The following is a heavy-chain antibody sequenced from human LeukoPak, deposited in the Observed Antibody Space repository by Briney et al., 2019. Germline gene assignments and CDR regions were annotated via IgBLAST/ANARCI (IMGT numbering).Heavy chain of an antibody. CDR1: GFTFSSYS. CDR2: ISSSSSYI. Sequence: GGSLRLSCAASGFTFSSYSMNWVRQAPGKGLEWLSSISSSSSYIYYADSVKGRFTISRDNAKNSLYLQMNSLRAEDTAVYYCARDRDYGDYSGAFDIWGQGTMVTVSS. J-gene: IGHJ3*02. D-gene: IGHD4-17*01. V-gene: IGHV3-21*01. CDR3: ARDRDYGDYSGAFDI.